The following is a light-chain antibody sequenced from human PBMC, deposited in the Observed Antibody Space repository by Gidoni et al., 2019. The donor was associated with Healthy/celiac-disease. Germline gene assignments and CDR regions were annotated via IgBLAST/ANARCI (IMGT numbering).Light chain of an antibody. CDR2: GAS. V-gene: IGKV3-20*01. J-gene: IGKJ5*01. Sequence: EIVLTPSPGTLSLSPRERATLSCRASQSLSSSYLAWHQQKPGQAPTLLIDGASSRATCIPDRFSGSGSGTDFTLTICSLEPDDFAVYYCQQYGSSPPITFXQXTRLEIK. CDR3: QQYGSSPPIT. CDR1: QSLSSSY.